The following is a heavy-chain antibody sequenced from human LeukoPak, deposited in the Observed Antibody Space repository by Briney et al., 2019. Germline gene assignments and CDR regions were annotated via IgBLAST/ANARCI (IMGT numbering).Heavy chain of an antibody. J-gene: IGHJ5*02. CDR1: GFTFSSYW. V-gene: IGHV3-74*01. D-gene: IGHD2-2*02. Sequence: GGSLRLSCAASGFTFSSYWMHWVRQAPGKGLVWVSRINSDGSSTSYADSVKGRFTISRDNAKNTLYLQMNSLRAEDTAVYYCARDFLRFPTSIVVEPAAISGGNWFDPWGQGTLVTVSS. CDR2: INSDGSST. CDR3: ARDFLRFPTSIVVEPAAISGGNWFDP.